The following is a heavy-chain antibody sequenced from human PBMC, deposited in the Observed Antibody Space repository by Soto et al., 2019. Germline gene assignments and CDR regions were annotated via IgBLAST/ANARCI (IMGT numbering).Heavy chain of an antibody. V-gene: IGHV4-30-2*02. D-gene: IGHD5-18*01. CDR2: IYHSGST. CDR1: GGSISSGGYS. J-gene: IGHJ5*02. CDR3: AKDSGYNYGYFRWFDP. Sequence: PSETLSLTCAVSGGSISSGGYSWSWIWQPPGKGLEWIGYIYHSGSTYYNPSLKSRVTISVDTSKSQFSLKLSSVTAADTAVYYCAKDSGYNYGYFRWFDPWGQGTLVTVSS.